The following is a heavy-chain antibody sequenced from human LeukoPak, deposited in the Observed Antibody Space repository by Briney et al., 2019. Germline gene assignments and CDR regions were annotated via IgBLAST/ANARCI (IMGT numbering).Heavy chain of an antibody. Sequence: SVKVSCKASGGTFSSYAISWVRQAPGQGLEWMGGIIPIFGTANYAQKFQGRVTITADESTSTAYMELSSLRSEDTAVYYCARSRGATLNYFDYWGQGTLVTVST. CDR1: GGTFSSYA. CDR3: ARSRGATLNYFDY. V-gene: IGHV1-69*13. D-gene: IGHD5-12*01. CDR2: IIPIFGTA. J-gene: IGHJ4*02.